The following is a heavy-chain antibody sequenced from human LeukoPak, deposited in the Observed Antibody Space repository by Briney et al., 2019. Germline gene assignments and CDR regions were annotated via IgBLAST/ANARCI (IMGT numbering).Heavy chain of an antibody. V-gene: IGHV4-4*02. CDR2: IYHSGST. J-gene: IGHJ4*02. Sequence: SGTLSLTCAVSGGSISSSNWWSWVRQPPGKGLEWIGEIYHSGSTNYNPSLKSRVTISVDTSKNQFSLKLSSVTAADTAVYYCARHERLRLYGFDYWGQGTLVTVSS. CDR3: ARHERLRLYGFDY. D-gene: IGHD4-17*01. CDR1: GGSISSSNW.